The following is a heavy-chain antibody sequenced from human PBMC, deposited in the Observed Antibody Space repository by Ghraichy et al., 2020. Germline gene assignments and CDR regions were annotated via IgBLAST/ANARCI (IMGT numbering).Heavy chain of an antibody. V-gene: IGHV4-4*01. CDR2: IHHSGNT. J-gene: IGHJ6*02. D-gene: IGHD3-3*01. Sequence: GGLSLTCVVSGGSISSSNWWTWVRQSPGKGLEWIGDIHHSGNTFYNPSLKSRITMSVDKSSNEFSLKLTSVTAADTAVYFCARERVTWSGSHRGMDLWGQGTTVTVSS. CDR1: GGSISSSNW. CDR3: ARERVTWSGSHRGMDL.